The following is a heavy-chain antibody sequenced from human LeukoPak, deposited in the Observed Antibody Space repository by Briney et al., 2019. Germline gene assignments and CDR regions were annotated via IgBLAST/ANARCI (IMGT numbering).Heavy chain of an antibody. V-gene: IGHV1-8*01. D-gene: IGHD5-18*01. CDR3: ARDVDTAMVFDY. CDR2: MNPNSGNT. CDR1: GYTFTSYD. J-gene: IGHJ4*02. Sequence: ASVKVSCKASGYTFTSYDINWVRQATGQGLEWMGWMNPNSGNTGYAQKFQGRVTMTRNTSISTAYMELSSLRSEDTAVYYCARDVDTAMVFDYWGQGTLVTVSS.